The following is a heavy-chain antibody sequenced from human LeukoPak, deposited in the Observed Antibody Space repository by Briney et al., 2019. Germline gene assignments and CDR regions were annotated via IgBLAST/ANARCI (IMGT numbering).Heavy chain of an antibody. Sequence: GGSLRLSCAASGFTFSSYSMNWVRQAPGKGLEWVSSISSSSSYIYYADSVKGRFTISRDNAKNTLYLQMNSLRAEDTAVYYCARDRYYDILTGYYNAAFDYWGQGTLVTVSS. CDR2: ISSSSSYI. D-gene: IGHD3-9*01. J-gene: IGHJ4*02. CDR3: ARDRYYDILTGYYNAAFDY. V-gene: IGHV3-21*01. CDR1: GFTFSSYS.